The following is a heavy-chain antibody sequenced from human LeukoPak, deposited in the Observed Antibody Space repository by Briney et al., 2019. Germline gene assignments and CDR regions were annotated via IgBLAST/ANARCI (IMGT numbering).Heavy chain of an antibody. CDR3: ARVGSVLLWFGEHSGDWFDP. V-gene: IGHV4-4*07. J-gene: IGHJ5*02. CDR2: IYTSGST. D-gene: IGHD3-10*01. CDR1: GGSISSYY. Sequence: SETLSLTCTVSGGSISSYYWSWIRQPAGKGLEWIGRIYTSGSTNYNPSLKSRVTMSVDTSENQFSLTLSSVTAADTAVYYCARVGSVLLWFGEHSGDWFDPWGQGTLVTVSS.